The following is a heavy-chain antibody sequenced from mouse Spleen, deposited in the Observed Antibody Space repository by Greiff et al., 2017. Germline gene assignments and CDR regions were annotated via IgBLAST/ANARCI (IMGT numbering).Heavy chain of an antibody. J-gene: IGHJ4*01. D-gene: IGHD2-4*01. V-gene: IGHV2-5*01. CDR3: AKNRMITTGAYAMDY. CDR1: GFSLTSYG. Sequence: VQLQQSGPGLVQPSQSLSITCTVSGFSLTSYGVHWVRQSPGKGLEWLGVIWRGGSTDYNAAFMSRLSITKDNSKSQVFFKMNSLQADDTAIYYCAKNRMITTGAYAMDYWGQGTSVTVSS. CDR2: IWRGGST.